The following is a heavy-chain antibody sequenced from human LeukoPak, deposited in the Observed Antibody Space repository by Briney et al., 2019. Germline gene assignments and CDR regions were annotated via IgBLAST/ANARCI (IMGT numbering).Heavy chain of an antibody. D-gene: IGHD2-15*01. J-gene: IGHJ5*02. CDR3: ARDPLCSGGSCYGA. CDR1: GGTFSNYA. V-gene: IGHV1-69*04. CDR2: IIPILGIA. Sequence: GASVTVSCKASGGTFSNYAISWVRQAPGQGLEWMGRIIPILGIANYAQKFQGRVTITADESTSTAYMELSSLRSEDTAVYYCARDPLCSGGSCYGAWGQGTLVTVPS.